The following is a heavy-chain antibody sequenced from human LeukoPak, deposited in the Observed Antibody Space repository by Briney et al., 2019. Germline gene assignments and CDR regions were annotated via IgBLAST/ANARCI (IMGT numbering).Heavy chain of an antibody. CDR1: GFTFSSYA. J-gene: IGHJ6*03. Sequence: GGSLRLSCAASGFTFSSYAMTWVRQAPGKGLEWVSGITNSGGSTYYADSVKGRFTISRDNSKNTLYLQMNSLRAEDTGVYYCAKGSKVMGFITKYHYMDVWGKGTTVTISS. D-gene: IGHD3-22*01. V-gene: IGHV3-23*01. CDR3: AKGSKVMGFITKYHYMDV. CDR2: ITNSGGST.